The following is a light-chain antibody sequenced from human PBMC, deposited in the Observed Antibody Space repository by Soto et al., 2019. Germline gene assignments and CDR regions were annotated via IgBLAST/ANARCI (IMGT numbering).Light chain of an antibody. CDR1: TSNILRNY. CDR2: MND. V-gene: IGLV1-47*01. CDR3: ASWDDSLSGYV. Sequence: QSVLTQPPSASGNPGQRLTISCSGSTSNILRNYVYWYRQLPGTAPRLLISMNDQRPSWVPDRFSGSKSGTSASLAISGLRSEDEADYYCASWDDSLSGYVFGTGTKLTVL. J-gene: IGLJ1*01.